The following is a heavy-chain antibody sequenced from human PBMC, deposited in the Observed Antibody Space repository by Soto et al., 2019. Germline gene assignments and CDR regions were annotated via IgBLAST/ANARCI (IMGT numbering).Heavy chain of an antibody. CDR1: GDSVSSNSAG. CDR2: TYYRSKWYY. CDR3: ARGEQYSGRIFDY. D-gene: IGHD1-26*01. J-gene: IGHJ4*01. Sequence: PSQTLSLTCAIAGDSVSSNSAGWSWVRQSPSRGLEWLGRTYYRSKWYYEYAVSVRGRITINPDTSKNQYSLQLNSVTPEDTAVYFCARGEQYSGRIFDYWGQGTLVTVSS. V-gene: IGHV6-1*01.